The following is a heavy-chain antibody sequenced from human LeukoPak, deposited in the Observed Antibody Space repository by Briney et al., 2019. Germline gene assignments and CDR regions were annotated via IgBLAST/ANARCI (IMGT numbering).Heavy chain of an antibody. J-gene: IGHJ4*02. V-gene: IGHV3-33*01. D-gene: IGHD6-13*01. Sequence: PARSLRLSCAASGFTFSSYGMHWVRQAPGKGLEWVAVIWYDGSNKYYADSVKGRFTISRDNSKNTLYLQMNSLRAEDTAVYYCARVVAAAGNFDYWGQGTLVTVSS. CDR2: IWYDGSNK. CDR3: ARVVAAAGNFDY. CDR1: GFTFSSYG.